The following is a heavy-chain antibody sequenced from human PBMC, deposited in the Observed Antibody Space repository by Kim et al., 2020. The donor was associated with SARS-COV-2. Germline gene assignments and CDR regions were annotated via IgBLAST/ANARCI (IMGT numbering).Heavy chain of an antibody. CDR2: NK. CDR3: AKGSGWLLNY. Sequence: NKDYAHSVRGGFTIPRDIAENTLYRTMHSLRAEDTAVYYCAKGSGWLLNYWGQGTLVTVSS. D-gene: IGHD3-22*01. J-gene: IGHJ4*02. V-gene: IGHV3-33*06.